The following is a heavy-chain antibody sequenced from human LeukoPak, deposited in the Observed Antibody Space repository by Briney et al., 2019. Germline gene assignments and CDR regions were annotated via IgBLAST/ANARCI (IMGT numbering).Heavy chain of an antibody. D-gene: IGHD3-3*01. CDR2: ISYDGANK. CDR1: GFTFSSYA. CDR3: ARDALRFFDWSSSNYFDY. V-gene: IGHV3-30-3*01. J-gene: IGHJ4*02. Sequence: GGSLRLSCAASGFTFSSYAMHWVRQAPGKGLEWVAVISYDGANKYYADSVKGRFTISRDNSNNTLYLQMNSLRAEDTAVYYCARDALRFFDWSSSNYFDYWGQGTLVTVSS.